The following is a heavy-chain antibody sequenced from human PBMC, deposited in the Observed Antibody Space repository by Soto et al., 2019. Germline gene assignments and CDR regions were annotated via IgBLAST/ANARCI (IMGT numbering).Heavy chain of an antibody. CDR3: ARGQRFSDWFDP. V-gene: IGHV4-4*07. Sequence: SETLSLTCSVSGFTISGYYWTWIRQPAGKGLEWIGRIYSSGNTKYNPSLQSRVTMSLDTSNNQFSLRLTSVTAADTAVYYCARGQRFSDWFDPWGQGTLVTVSS. D-gene: IGHD3-3*01. CDR1: GFTISGYY. CDR2: IYSSGNT. J-gene: IGHJ5*02.